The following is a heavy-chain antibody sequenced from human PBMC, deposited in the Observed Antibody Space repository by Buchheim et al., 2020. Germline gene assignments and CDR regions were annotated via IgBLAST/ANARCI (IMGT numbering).Heavy chain of an antibody. CDR3: VRGDLDF. CDR1: GFTFSSDW. CDR2: IDEDGSGR. Sequence: EVRLVESGGGLAQPGGSLRLSCAASGFTFSSDWMSWVRQAPGKGLEWVATIDEDGSGRYHVDSVKGRFTISRDNAKNSLSLQMSSLRVEDTAVYYCVRGDLDFWGQGTL. J-gene: IGHJ4*02. D-gene: IGHD2-21*02. V-gene: IGHV3-7*01.